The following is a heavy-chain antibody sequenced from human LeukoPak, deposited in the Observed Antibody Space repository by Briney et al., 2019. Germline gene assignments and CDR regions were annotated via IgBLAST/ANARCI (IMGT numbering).Heavy chain of an antibody. J-gene: IGHJ5*02. D-gene: IGHD6-19*01. CDR1: GFTVSSNY. Sequence: GGSLRLSCAASGFTVSSNYMSWVRQAPGKGLEWVSVIYSGGSTYYADSAKGRFTISRDNSKNTLYLQMNSLRAEDTAVYYCARDPSSGWYAWFDPWGQGTLVTVSS. V-gene: IGHV3-53*01. CDR3: ARDPSSGWYAWFDP. CDR2: IYSGGST.